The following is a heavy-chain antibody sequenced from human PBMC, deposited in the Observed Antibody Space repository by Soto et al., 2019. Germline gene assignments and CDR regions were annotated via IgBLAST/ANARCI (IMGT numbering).Heavy chain of an antibody. J-gene: IGHJ4*02. CDR1: GGSFSGYH. CDR3: ARGQRADAYFDL. Sequence: AETLSLTCAVYGGSFSGYHWNWIRQPPGRGLEWIGDINPDGRTTYNPSLKSRVTISLDMSQMQLSLKVGSVTAADTAVYYCARGQRADAYFDLWGQGTLVTVSS. CDR2: INPDGRT. D-gene: IGHD6-13*01. V-gene: IGHV4-34*01.